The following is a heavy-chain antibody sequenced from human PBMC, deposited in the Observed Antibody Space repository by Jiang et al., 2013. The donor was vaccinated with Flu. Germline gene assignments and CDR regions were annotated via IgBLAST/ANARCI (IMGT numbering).Heavy chain of an antibody. Sequence: VQLLESGGGVVQPGRSLRLSCEGSGFTFSSYAMHWVRQAPGKGLEWVAIIWFDGNNKYHAESVKGRFTVSRDNSKNTLYLQMNSLGPDDTAIYYCAREGGYCSSSNCYASALDYWGQGTLVTVSS. D-gene: IGHD2-2*01. CDR1: GFTFSSYA. CDR2: IWFDGNNK. V-gene: IGHV3-33*01. J-gene: IGHJ4*02. CDR3: AREGGYCSSSNCYASALDY.